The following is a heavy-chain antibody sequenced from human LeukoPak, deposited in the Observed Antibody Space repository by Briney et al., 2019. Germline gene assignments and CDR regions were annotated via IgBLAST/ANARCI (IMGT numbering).Heavy chain of an antibody. V-gene: IGHV4-34*01. Sequence: SETLSLTCVVSGGSFIENYWTWIRQSPGKGLEWIGEINHSGSTNYNPSLKSRVTISLDTSKNQFSLKLSSVTAADTAVYFCARTRRGAFDIWGQGTMVTVSS. CDR1: GGSFIENY. CDR3: ARTRRGAFDI. J-gene: IGHJ3*02. CDR2: INHSGST.